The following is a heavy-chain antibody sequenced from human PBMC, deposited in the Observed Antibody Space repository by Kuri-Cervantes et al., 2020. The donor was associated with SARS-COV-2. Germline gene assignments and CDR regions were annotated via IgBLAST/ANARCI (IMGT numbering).Heavy chain of an antibody. CDR1: GGSISSSSYY. CDR2: IYYSGRT. CDR3: ARRPGYCSSTSCQEAYYGMDV. Sequence: GSLRLSCTVSGGSISSSSYYWGWIRQPPGKGLEWIGNIYYSGRTYYSPSLKSRVTISVDTSKNQFSLKLSSVTAADTAVYYCARRPGYCSSTSCQEAYYGMDVWGQGTTVTGSS. D-gene: IGHD2-2*01. J-gene: IGHJ6*02. V-gene: IGHV4-39*01.